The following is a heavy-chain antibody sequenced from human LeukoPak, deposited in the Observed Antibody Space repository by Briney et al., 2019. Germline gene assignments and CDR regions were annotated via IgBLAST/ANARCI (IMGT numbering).Heavy chain of an antibody. CDR2: ISPGGDDI. V-gene: IGHV3-11*01. CDR3: AAGRDITVADPGGYFDY. CDR1: GFTFSDYH. J-gene: IGHJ4*02. Sequence: GGSLRLSCAASGFTFSDYHMNWIRQAPGKGLEWVSYISPGGDDIYFADSVEGRFTLSRDNAKNSLSPQMNSLTAEDTAVYYCAAGRDITVADPGGYFDYWGRGTLVTVSS. D-gene: IGHD6-19*01.